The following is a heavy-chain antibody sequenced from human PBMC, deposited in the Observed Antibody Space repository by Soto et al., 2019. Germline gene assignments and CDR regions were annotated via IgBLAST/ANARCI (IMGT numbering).Heavy chain of an antibody. Sequence: QVELVQSGAEVRKPGASVRVSCTAVGYTFTRYPIYWVRQAPGQRLEWMGWINGGNGYTKYSQRFQGRITITRDTSASTAYMELSSLRSEDTAVYYCVRPHTEQWLTLPGDYFDYWGQGTLVTVS. CDR3: VRPHTEQWLTLPGDYFDY. D-gene: IGHD6-19*01. V-gene: IGHV1-3*01. CDR2: INGGNGYT. J-gene: IGHJ4*02. CDR1: GYTFTRYP.